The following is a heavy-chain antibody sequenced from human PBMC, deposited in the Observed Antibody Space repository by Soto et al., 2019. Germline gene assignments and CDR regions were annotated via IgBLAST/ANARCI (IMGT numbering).Heavy chain of an antibody. J-gene: IGHJ4*02. CDR3: AKARYYYDSSGYYPN. CDR2: ISGSGGST. V-gene: IGHV3-23*01. CDR1: GFTFSSYA. D-gene: IGHD3-22*01. Sequence: GGSLRLSCAASGFTFSSYAMSWVRQAPGKGLEWVSAISGSGGSTYCADSVKGRFTISRDNSKNTLYLQMNSLRAEDTAVYYCAKARYYYDSSGYYPNWGQGTLVTVSS.